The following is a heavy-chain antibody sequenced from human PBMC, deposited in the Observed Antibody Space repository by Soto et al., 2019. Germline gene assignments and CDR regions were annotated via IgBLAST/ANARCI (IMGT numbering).Heavy chain of an antibody. CDR2: IYYRGST. CDR3: ARHLHPTTGYCPSTSCYHFDY. CDR1: GDSISSSRYY. D-gene: IGHD2-2*01. V-gene: IGHV4-39*01. J-gene: IGHJ4*02. Sequence: QLQLQESGPGLLKPSETLSLTCTVSGDSISSSRYYWGWVRQPPGKGLEWIGSIYYRGSTYYSPSLKSRVTISVDTSKNQFSLKLSSVTAADTAVYYCARHLHPTTGYCPSTSCYHFDYWGQGTLVTVSS.